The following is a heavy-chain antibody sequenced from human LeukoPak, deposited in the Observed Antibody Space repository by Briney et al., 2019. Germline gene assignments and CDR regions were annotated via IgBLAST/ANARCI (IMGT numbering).Heavy chain of an antibody. J-gene: IGHJ5*02. D-gene: IGHD2-2*01. V-gene: IGHV3-15*01. CDR1: GFTFSNAW. Sequence: PGGSLRLSCAASGFTFSNAWMSWVRQAPGKGLEWVGRIKSKTDGGTTDYAAPVKGRFTISRDDSKNTLYLQMNSLKTEDTAVYYCTTDALVPAAISNNWFDPWGQGTLVTVSS. CDR3: TTDALVPAAISNNWFDP. CDR2: IKSKTDGGTT.